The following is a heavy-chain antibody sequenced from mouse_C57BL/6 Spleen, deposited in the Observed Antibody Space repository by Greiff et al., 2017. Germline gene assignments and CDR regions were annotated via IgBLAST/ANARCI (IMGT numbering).Heavy chain of an antibody. D-gene: IGHD2-13*01. J-gene: IGHJ4*01. V-gene: IGHV1-52*01. CDR1: GYNFTSYW. CDR2: IDPSDSET. Sequence: QVQLQQPGAELVRPGSSVKLSCKASGYNFTSYWMHWVKQRPIQGLEWIGNIDPSDSETNYNQKFKDKATLTVDKSSSTAYMQLSSLTSEDSAVYYCARVDYAAMDYWGQGTSVTVSS. CDR3: ARVDYAAMDY.